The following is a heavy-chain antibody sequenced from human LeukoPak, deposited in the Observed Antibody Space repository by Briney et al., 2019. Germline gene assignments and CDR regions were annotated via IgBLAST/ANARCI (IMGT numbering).Heavy chain of an antibody. Sequence: TGGSLRLSCAASGFTFSSYGMHWVRQAPGKGLEWVAFIRYDGSDKYYADSVKGRFTISRDNSKNTLYLQMNSLRAEDTAVYYCATTSPGVVPAAIWRSAGGLMDVWGKGTTVTVSS. CDR3: ATTSPGVVPAAIWRSAGGLMDV. CDR1: GFTFSSYG. CDR2: IRYDGSDK. D-gene: IGHD2-2*02. V-gene: IGHV3-30*02. J-gene: IGHJ6*03.